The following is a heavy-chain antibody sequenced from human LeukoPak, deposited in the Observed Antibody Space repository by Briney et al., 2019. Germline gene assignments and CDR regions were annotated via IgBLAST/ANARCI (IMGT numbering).Heavy chain of an antibody. CDR2: ISNNGGST. Sequence: GGSLRLSCSASGFTFSRYAMHWVRQAPGKGLEYVSAISNNGGSTYYADSVKGRFTISRDNSKNTLYLQMNSLRAEDTAVYYCAKERLDTAMVLYYFDYWGQGTLVTVSS. V-gene: IGHV3-64*04. CDR1: GFTFSRYA. CDR3: AKERLDTAMVLYYFDY. D-gene: IGHD5-18*01. J-gene: IGHJ4*02.